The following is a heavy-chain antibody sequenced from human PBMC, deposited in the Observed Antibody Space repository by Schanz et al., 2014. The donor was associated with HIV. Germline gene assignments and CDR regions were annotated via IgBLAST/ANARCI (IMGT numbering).Heavy chain of an antibody. CDR2: ISYDGSNK. Sequence: QLQLVESGGGVVQPGRSLRLSCAASGFTFSSYAMHWVRQAPGKGLEWVAVISYDGSNKNYADSVKGRFTISRDNSKNTLYLQMNSLRAEDTAVYYCARDVSHDSSGHYSDYYYGMDVWGQGTTVTVSS. J-gene: IGHJ6*02. CDR3: ARDVSHDSSGHYSDYYYGMDV. CDR1: GFTFSSYA. D-gene: IGHD3-22*01. V-gene: IGHV3-30-3*01.